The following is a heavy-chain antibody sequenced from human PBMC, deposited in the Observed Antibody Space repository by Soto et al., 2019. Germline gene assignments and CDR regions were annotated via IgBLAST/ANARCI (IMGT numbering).Heavy chain of an antibody. Sequence: EVQLVESGGGLVQPGGSLRLSCAASGFTVSTKYMSWVRQAPGKGLEWVAVISSGGSTFYADSVRGRSTISRDNSKNTVNLQMNSLGAEDTAVCYCARDPWAADYWGQGTLVTVSS. CDR2: ISSGGST. J-gene: IGHJ4*02. CDR1: GFTVSTKY. D-gene: IGHD3-16*01. CDR3: ARDPWAADY. V-gene: IGHV3-66*01.